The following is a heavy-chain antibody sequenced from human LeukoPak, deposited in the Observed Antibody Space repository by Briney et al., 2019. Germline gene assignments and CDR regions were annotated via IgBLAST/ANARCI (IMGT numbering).Heavy chain of an antibody. V-gene: IGHV3-30*02. CDR3: ARDTGYGRSHAMDV. D-gene: IGHD2-15*01. CDR1: LRLQYLC. J-gene: IGHJ6*02. Sequence: GGSETLLCSVWLRLQYLCHALGPPGSRQGAGVGDTLDSVRGRFTTSRDNSKNTLYLEMNSLRAEDTAVYHCARDTGYGRSHAMDVWGQGATVTVSS.